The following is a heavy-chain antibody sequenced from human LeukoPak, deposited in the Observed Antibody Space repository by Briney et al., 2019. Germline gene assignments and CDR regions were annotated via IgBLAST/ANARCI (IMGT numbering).Heavy chain of an antibody. D-gene: IGHD6-19*01. Sequence: WRSLRLSCAASGFTFSSYAMHWVRQAPGKGLEWVAVISYDGSNKYYADSVKGRFTISGDNSKNTLYLQMNSLRAEDTAVYYCATPKRHSSGWIEAFDYWGQGTLVTVSS. V-gene: IGHV3-30-3*01. CDR2: ISYDGSNK. CDR1: GFTFSSYA. CDR3: ATPKRHSSGWIEAFDY. J-gene: IGHJ4*02.